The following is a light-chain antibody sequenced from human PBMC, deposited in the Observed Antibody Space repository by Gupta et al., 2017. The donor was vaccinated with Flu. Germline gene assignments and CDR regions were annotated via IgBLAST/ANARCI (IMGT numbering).Light chain of an antibody. CDR3: CSYGGSKF. Sequence: QSALTQPPSASGSPGQSVTISCTGTSSDVGGYNYVSWYQQHPGKAPKRIIYEVNKRPSGVPDRFSGSKSDNTASLTVSGLLAEDEADYYCCSYGGSKFFGGGTKLTVL. V-gene: IGLV2-8*01. J-gene: IGLJ2*01. CDR2: EVN. CDR1: SSDVGGYNY.